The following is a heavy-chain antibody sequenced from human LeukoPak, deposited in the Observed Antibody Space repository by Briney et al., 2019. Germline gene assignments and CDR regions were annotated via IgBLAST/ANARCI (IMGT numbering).Heavy chain of an antibody. CDR2: ISYDGSNK. J-gene: IGHJ6*02. CDR1: GFTFSSYA. D-gene: IGHD2-21*02. V-gene: IGHV3-30-3*01. CDR3: ARENCGGDCYSSYYYYYGMDV. Sequence: PGGSLRLSCAASGFTFSSYAMHWVRQAPGKGLEWVAVISYDGSNKYYADSVKGRFTISRDNSKNTLYLQMNSLRAEDTAVYYCARENCGGDCYSSYYYYYGMDVWGQGTTVTVPS.